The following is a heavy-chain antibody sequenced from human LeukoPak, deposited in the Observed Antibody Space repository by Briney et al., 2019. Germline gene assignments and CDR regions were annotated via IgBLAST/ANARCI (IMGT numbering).Heavy chain of an antibody. Sequence: GGSLRLSCAASGFTVSSDYMTWVRQAPGKGLEWVSFVYSGGSTYYEDSLKGRFTISRDSSKNTLFLQMNSLRVGDTAVYYCARAGYYDSSGFYAPDAFDIWGQGTVVTVSS. J-gene: IGHJ3*02. V-gene: IGHV3-53*01. CDR1: GFTVSSDY. CDR2: VYSGGST. D-gene: IGHD3-22*01. CDR3: ARAGYYDSSGFYAPDAFDI.